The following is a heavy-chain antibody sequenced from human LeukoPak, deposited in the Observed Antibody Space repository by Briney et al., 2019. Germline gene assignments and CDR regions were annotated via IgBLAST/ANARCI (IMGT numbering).Heavy chain of an antibody. CDR3: ARGFRGPNFDH. D-gene: IGHD3-10*01. J-gene: IGHJ4*02. CDR1: GYNFTAYG. V-gene: IGHV1-18*01. Sequence: ASVKVSCKASGYNFTAYGIGWVRQAPGQGLEWMGWLSADKSQVNYAQKFQDRVILTTDTSTNTAHMELRNLRSDDTAVYFCARGFRGPNFDHWGQGTLVTVSS. CDR2: LSADKSQV.